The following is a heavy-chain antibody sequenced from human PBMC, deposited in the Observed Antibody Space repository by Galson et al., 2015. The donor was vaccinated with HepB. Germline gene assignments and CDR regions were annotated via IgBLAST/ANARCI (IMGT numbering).Heavy chain of an antibody. CDR1: GFPFSNYA. J-gene: IGHJ4*02. CDR2: ILHDAHNR. D-gene: IGHD3-3*02. CDR3: ATFPSPHASIFRRVHIY. Sequence: SLRLSCAASGFPFSNYAMHWVRQTPGKGLERMTVILHDAHNRYYADSVEGRFTVSRDNSRNTLYLQMSSLRADDTATYYCATFPSPHASIFRRVHIYWGQGTLVTVSS. V-gene: IGHV3-30*04.